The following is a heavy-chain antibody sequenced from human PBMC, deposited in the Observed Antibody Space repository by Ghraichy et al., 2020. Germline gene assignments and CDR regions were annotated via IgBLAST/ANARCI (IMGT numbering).Heavy chain of an antibody. CDR3: ARVSFEYYYDTSGPYDAFDI. CDR2: ISSSSSYI. D-gene: IGHD3-22*01. V-gene: IGHV3-21*01. CDR1: GFTFSSYS. Sequence: GSLRLSCAVSGFTFSSYSMNWVRQAPGKGLEWVSSISSSSSYIYYADSVKGRFTISRDNAKNSLYLQMNSLRAEDTAVYYCARVSFEYYYDTSGPYDAFDIWGQGTMVTVSS. J-gene: IGHJ3*02.